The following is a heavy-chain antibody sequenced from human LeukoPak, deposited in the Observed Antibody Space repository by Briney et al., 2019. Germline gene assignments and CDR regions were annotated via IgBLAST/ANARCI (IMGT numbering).Heavy chain of an antibody. D-gene: IGHD1-26*01. CDR1: GGTFSSYA. V-gene: IGHV1-69*04. J-gene: IGHJ4*02. CDR3: ASPVVSGSYYNY. Sequence: SVKVSCKASGGTFSSYAISWVRQAPGQGLEWMGRIIPILGIANYAQKFQGRVTITADKSTSTAYMELSSLRSEDTAVYYCASPVVSGSYYNYWGQGTLVTVSS. CDR2: IIPILGIA.